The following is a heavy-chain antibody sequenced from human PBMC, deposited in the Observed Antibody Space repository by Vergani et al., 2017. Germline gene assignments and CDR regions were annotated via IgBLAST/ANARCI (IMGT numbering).Heavy chain of an antibody. J-gene: IGHJ5*02. CDR3: VRDSLRSDLRGVYWFDT. V-gene: IGHV4-61*02. D-gene: IGHD3-10*01. Sequence: QVHLNEAGPGLVKPSQTLSLTCTVSGASITSGSFYWSWIRQPAGKGLEWIGRIHASGTKNYNPSLRSRVTLSGDTSKNQLSLKMISMTAADTAVYYCVRDSLRSDLRGVYWFDTWVQGTLVSVSS. CDR2: IHASGTK. CDR1: GASITSGSFY.